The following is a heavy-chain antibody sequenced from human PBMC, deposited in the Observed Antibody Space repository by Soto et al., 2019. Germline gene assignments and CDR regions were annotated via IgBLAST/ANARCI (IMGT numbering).Heavy chain of an antibody. V-gene: IGHV4-59*12. CDR3: ARGPRLGYGDYDDY. CDR2: IYYSGSP. CDR1: GGSISSYY. D-gene: IGHD4-17*01. J-gene: IGHJ4*02. Sequence: WETLSLTCTVSGGSISSYYWSWIRQPPGKGLEWIGYIYYSGSPNYSPSLESRVTISEDTSKNQFSLKLSSVTAADTAVYYCARGPRLGYGDYDDYWGQGXLVTVYS.